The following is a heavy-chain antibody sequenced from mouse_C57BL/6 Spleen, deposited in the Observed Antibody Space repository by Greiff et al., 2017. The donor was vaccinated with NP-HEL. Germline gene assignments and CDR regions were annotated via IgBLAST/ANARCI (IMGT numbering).Heavy chain of an antibody. CDR2: IWSGGST. Sequence: KSLEWLGVIWSGGSTDYNAAFISRLSISKDNSKSQVFFKMNSLQADDTAIYYCARNSGTGWYFDVWGTGTTVTVSS. D-gene: IGHD4-1*01. CDR3: ARNSGTGWYFDV. J-gene: IGHJ1*03. V-gene: IGHV2-2*01.